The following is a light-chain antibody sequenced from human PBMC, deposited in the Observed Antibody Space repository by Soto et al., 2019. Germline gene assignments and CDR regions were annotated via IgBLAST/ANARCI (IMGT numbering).Light chain of an antibody. CDR1: SSDVGGYNY. V-gene: IGLV2-14*01. CDR2: DVR. J-gene: IGLJ1*01. Sequence: QSALTQPASLYGSPGQSITISCTGTSSDVGGYNYVSWYQQHPGKAPKLMIYDVRNRPSGVSNRFSGSKSVNTASLTISGLQAEDEADYYCSSYTTISTYVFGTGTKVTVL. CDR3: SSYTTISTYV.